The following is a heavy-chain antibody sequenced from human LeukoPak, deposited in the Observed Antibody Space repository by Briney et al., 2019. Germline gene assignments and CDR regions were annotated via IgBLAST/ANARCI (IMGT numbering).Heavy chain of an antibody. V-gene: IGHV3-30*04. J-gene: IGHJ1*01. CDR3: ARAPNIEQQLVPGEYFQH. CDR2: ISYDGSNK. D-gene: IGHD6-13*01. CDR1: GFTFSSYA. Sequence: PGGSLRLSCAASGFTFSSYAMHWVRQAPGKGLEWVAVISYDGSNKYYADSVKGRFTISRDNSKNTLYLQMNSLRAEDTAVYYCARAPNIEQQLVPGEYFQHWGQGTLVTVSS.